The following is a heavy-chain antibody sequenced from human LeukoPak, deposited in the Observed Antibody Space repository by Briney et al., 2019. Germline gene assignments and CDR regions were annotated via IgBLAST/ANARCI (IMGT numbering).Heavy chain of an antibody. D-gene: IGHD4-23*01. Sequence: SETLSLTCTVSGVSVSPHYWSWIRQPPGRGLEWIGYIFYSGITNYNPSLKSRVTISVDTSRNQLSLRLSSVTAADTAVYYCARHTDYGGNSGFDYWGQGNRVTVSS. V-gene: IGHV4-59*08. J-gene: IGHJ4*02. CDR2: IFYSGIT. CDR3: ARHTDYGGNSGFDY. CDR1: GVSVSPHY.